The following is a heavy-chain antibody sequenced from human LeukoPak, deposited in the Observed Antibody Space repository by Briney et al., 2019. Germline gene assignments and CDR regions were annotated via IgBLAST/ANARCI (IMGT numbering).Heavy chain of an antibody. V-gene: IGHV3-48*01. CDR2: NSSSSSTI. Sequence: GGSLRLSCAASGFTFSSYSMNWVRQAPGKGLEWVSYNSSSSSTIYYADSVKGRFTISRDNSKNTLYLQMNSLRAEDTAVYYCARDKAGRMDPELDYWGQGTLVTVSS. CDR1: GFTFSSYS. CDR3: ARDKAGRMDPELDY. D-gene: IGHD6-13*01. J-gene: IGHJ4*02.